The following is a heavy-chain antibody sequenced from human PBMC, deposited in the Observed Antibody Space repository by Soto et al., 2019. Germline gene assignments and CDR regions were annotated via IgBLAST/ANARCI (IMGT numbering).Heavy chain of an antibody. CDR1: GGSTSSYY. V-gene: IGHV4-59*01. CDR2: IYYSGST. D-gene: IGHD3-9*01. CDR3: ARDARNYDILTGYPDYYYYGMDV. Sequence: SETLSLTCTVSGGSTSSYYWSWIRQPPGKGLEWIGYIYYSGSTNYNPSLKSRVTISVDTSKNQFSLKLSSVTAADTAVYYCARDARNYDILTGYPDYYYYGMDVWGQGTTVTVSS. J-gene: IGHJ6*02.